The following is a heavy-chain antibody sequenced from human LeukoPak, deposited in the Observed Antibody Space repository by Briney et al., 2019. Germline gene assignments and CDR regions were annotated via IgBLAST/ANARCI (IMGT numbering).Heavy chain of an antibody. CDR3: ARDLIAAAGNS. V-gene: IGHV3-30*04. D-gene: IGHD6-13*01. CDR2: ISYDGSNK. CDR1: GFTFSSYA. Sequence: GGSLRLSCAASGFTFSSYAMHWVRQAPGKGLEWVAVISYDGSNKYYADSVKGRFTISRDNSKNTLYLQMNSLRAEDTAVYYCARDLIAAAGNSWGQGTLVTVSS. J-gene: IGHJ4*02.